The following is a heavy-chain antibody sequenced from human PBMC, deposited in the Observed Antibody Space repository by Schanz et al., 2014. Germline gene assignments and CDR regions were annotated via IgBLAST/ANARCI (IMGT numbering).Heavy chain of an antibody. V-gene: IGHV1-8*01. CDR1: GYTFTSYD. J-gene: IGHJ6*02. D-gene: IGHD5-18*01. CDR3: ARGPSQGYSYGHNIGAYYYGMDV. Sequence: QVQLIQSGAEVKKPGASVKVSCTASGYTFTSYDINWVRQAPGQGLEWLGWMNPNSGNPGFAQKFQGRVTITADKSTSTASMELSSLRSEDTAVYYCARGPSQGYSYGHNIGAYYYGMDVWGQGTTVTVAS. CDR2: MNPNSGNP.